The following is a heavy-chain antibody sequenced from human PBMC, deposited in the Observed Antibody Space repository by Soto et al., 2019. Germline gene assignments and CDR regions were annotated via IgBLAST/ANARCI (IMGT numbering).Heavy chain of an antibody. CDR1: GYAFTSYY. CDR2: INPDGGGT. D-gene: IGHD4-4*01. Sequence: QVQLVQSGAEVKKPGASVKVSCKASGYAFTSYYVHWVRLAPGQGLEWMGIINPDGGGTSYAQKFQGRVIMTRDTSTSTVFMDMSSLRSEDTAVYYCAVGGNYLSLDVWGQGTTVTVSS. J-gene: IGHJ6*02. CDR3: AVGGNYLSLDV. V-gene: IGHV1-46*01.